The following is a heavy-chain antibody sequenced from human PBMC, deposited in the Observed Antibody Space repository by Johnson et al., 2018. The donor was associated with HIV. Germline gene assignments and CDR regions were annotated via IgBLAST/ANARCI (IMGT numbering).Heavy chain of an antibody. D-gene: IGHD2-15*01. CDR2: ISHDGSNK. Sequence: QVQLVESGGGVVQPGTSLRLSCAASGFTFSYYAIFWVRQAPGKGLEWVAVISHDGSNKYYADSVKGRFTISRDNSKNTLYLQMNSLRAEDTAVYYCAKNGGVGGGSSNGAFDIWGQGTMVTVSS. CDR1: GFTFSYYA. CDR3: AKNGGVGGGSSNGAFDI. J-gene: IGHJ3*02. V-gene: IGHV3-30-3*02.